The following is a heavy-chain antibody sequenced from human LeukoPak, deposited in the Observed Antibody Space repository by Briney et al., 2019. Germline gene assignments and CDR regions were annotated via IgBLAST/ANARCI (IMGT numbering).Heavy chain of an antibody. J-gene: IGHJ6*02. Sequence: PGGSLRLSCAASGFTFSSYSMNWVRQAPGKGLEWVSSISSSSSYIYYADSVKGRFTISRDNAKNSLYLQMNGLRAEDTAVYYCAGGPSYYYGMDVWGQGTTVTVSS. CDR3: AGGPSYYYGMDV. CDR1: GFTFSSYS. V-gene: IGHV3-21*01. CDR2: ISSSSSYI.